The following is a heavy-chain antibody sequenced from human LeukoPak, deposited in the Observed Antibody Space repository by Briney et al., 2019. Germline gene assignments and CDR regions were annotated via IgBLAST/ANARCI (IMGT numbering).Heavy chain of an antibody. V-gene: IGHV4-59*13. CDR1: RGSINNYG. CDR3: ARLSHIAAAGAYSYYSLAV. Sequence: SETLSLTCTVSRGSINNYGWTWIRQPPARGLEGIGYLYNSGRTSYNPSLNSRLTISADTSHKQFFLRLRCVTAADTAVYYCARLSHIAAAGAYSYYSLAVWGQGTTVTVSS. CDR2: LYNSGRT. J-gene: IGHJ6*02. D-gene: IGHD6-13*01.